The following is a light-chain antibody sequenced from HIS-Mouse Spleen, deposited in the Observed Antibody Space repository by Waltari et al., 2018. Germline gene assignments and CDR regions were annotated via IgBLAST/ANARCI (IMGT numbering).Light chain of an antibody. CDR1: QSVSSSY. CDR2: GAS. CDR3: QQYGSSPPLT. Sequence: EIVLTQSPGTLSLSPGERATLSCRASQSVSSSYLAWSQQKPGQAPRLLIYGASRRGTGIPDRFSCSGSGTDFTLTISRLEPEDFAVYYCQQYGSSPPLTFGGGTKVEIK. V-gene: IGKV3-20*01. J-gene: IGKJ4*01.